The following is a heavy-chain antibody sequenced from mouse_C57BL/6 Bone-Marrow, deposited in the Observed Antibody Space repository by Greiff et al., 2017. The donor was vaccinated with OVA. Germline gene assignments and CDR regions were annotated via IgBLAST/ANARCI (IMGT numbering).Heavy chain of an antibody. Sequence: VQRVESGPGLVAPSQSLSITCTVSGFSLTSYAISWVRQPPGKGLEWLGVIWTGGGTNYNSALKSRLSISKDNSKSQVFLKMNSLQTDDTARYYCAREGYDYDYWYFDVWGTGTTVTVSS. CDR2: IWTGGGT. V-gene: IGHV2-9-1*01. J-gene: IGHJ1*03. CDR3: AREGYDYDYWYFDV. CDR1: GFSLTSYA. D-gene: IGHD2-4*01.